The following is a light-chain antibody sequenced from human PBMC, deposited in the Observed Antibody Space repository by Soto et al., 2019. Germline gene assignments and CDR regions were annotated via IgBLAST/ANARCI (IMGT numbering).Light chain of an antibody. CDR3: QQYGSSPSIT. CDR1: QSVSSSY. V-gene: IGKV3-20*01. J-gene: IGKJ5*01. Sequence: EIVLTQSPGTLSLSPGERATLSCRASQSVSSSYLAWYQQNPGQAPRLLIYDASSRATGIPDRFSGSGSGTDFTLTISRLEPEDFAVYYCQQYGSSPSITFGQGTRLEIK. CDR2: DAS.